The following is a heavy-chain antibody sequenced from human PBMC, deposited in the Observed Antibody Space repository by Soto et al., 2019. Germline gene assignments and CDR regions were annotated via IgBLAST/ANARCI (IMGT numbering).Heavy chain of an antibody. CDR3: ARFEQLANHYYYYGMDV. CDR1: GGTFSSYA. CDR2: IIPIFGTA. J-gene: IGHJ6*02. V-gene: IGHV1-69*12. Sequence: QVQLVQSGAEVKKPGSSVKVSCKASGGTFSSYAISWVRQAPGQGLEWMGGIIPIFGTANYAQKFQGRVTITADESTSTAYMEPSSPRSEDTAVYYCARFEQLANHYYYYGMDVWGQGTTVTVSS. D-gene: IGHD6-6*01.